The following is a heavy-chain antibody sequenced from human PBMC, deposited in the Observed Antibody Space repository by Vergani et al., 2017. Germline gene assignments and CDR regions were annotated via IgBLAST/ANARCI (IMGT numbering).Heavy chain of an antibody. V-gene: IGHV3-23*01. CDR2: ISGSGGST. D-gene: IGHD6-13*01. CDR3: VKDIAASGNYWYFDL. CDR1: GFTSSSYA. Sequence: EVQLLESGGGLVQPGGSLRLSCAASGFTSSSYAMSWVRQAPGKGLEWVSAISGSGGSTYYADSVKGRFTISRDNAKNSLYLQMNSLRAEDTALYYCVKDIAASGNYWYFDLWGRGTLVTVSS. J-gene: IGHJ2*01.